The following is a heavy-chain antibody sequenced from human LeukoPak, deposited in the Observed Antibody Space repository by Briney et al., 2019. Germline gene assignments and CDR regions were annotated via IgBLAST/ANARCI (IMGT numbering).Heavy chain of an antibody. CDR3: ARDSPVPAAIPYYYYYYMDV. CDR1: GFTFSDYY. D-gene: IGHD2-2*02. V-gene: IGHV3-11*04. CDR2: ISSSGSTI. Sequence: GGSLRLSCAASGFTFSDYYMSWIRQAPGKGLEWVSYISSSGSTIYYADSVKGRFTISRDNAKNSLYLQMNSLRAEDTAVYYCARDSPVPAAIPYYYYYYMDVWGKGTTVTVSS. J-gene: IGHJ6*03.